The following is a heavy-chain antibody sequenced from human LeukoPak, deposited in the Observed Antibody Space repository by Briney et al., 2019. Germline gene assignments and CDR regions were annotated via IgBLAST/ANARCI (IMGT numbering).Heavy chain of an antibody. CDR1: GFTFSSYE. D-gene: IGHD4-17*01. Sequence: PGGSLRLSCAASGFTFSSYEMNWVRQAPGKGLEWVSYISSSGSIIHYADFVKGRFTISRDNAKNSLYLQMNSLRAEDTAVYYCARESRGLGDNFDYWGQGTLVTVSS. CDR3: ARESRGLGDNFDY. CDR2: ISSSGSII. J-gene: IGHJ4*02. V-gene: IGHV3-48*03.